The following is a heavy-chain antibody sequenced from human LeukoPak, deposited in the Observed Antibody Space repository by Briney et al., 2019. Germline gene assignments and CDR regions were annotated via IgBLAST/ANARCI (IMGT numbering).Heavy chain of an antibody. D-gene: IGHD6-19*01. Sequence: PGGSLRLSCAASGFTFSSYTMNWVRQAPGEGLEWVSSITSSSIYIYYADSVKGRFTISRDNAKNSLSLQLNSLRAEDTAVYYCARRSGVAGNGHFDYWGQGTLVTVSS. J-gene: IGHJ4*02. CDR3: ARRSGVAGNGHFDY. CDR2: ITSSSIYI. V-gene: IGHV3-21*01. CDR1: GFTFSSYT.